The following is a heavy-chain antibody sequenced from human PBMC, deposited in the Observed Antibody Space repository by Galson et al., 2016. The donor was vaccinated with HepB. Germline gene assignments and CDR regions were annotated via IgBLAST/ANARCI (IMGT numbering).Heavy chain of an antibody. CDR3: ARASGYYSIFDY. J-gene: IGHJ4*02. D-gene: IGHD3-3*01. CDR1: GFSLSTNGMC. CDR2: IDWTDDK. V-gene: IGHV2-70*01. Sequence: PALVKPTQTLKLTCTFSGFSLSTNGMCVSWIRQPPGKALEWLALIDWTDDKHYSTSLKTRLTISKDPSKNQVVLTMTNMDPVDTATYYCARASGYYSIFDYWGQGTLVTVSS.